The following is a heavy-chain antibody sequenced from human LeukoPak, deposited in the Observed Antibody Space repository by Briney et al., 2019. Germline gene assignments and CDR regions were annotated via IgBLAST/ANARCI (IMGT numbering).Heavy chain of an antibody. CDR1: GYTFTSYG. Sequence: ASVKVSCKASGYTFTSYGISWVRQAPGQGLEWMGWISAYNGNTNYAQKLQGRVTMTTDTSTSTAYMELRSLRSDDTAVYYCVRDASTVVPSDFDYWGQGTLVTVSS. CDR3: VRDASTVVPSDFDY. V-gene: IGHV1-18*01. J-gene: IGHJ4*02. D-gene: IGHD4-23*01. CDR2: ISAYNGNT.